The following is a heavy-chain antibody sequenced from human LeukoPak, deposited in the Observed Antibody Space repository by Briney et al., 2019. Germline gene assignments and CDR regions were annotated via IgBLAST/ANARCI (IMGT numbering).Heavy chain of an antibody. CDR1: GYTFTSYD. Sequence: ASVKVSCKASGYTFTSYDINWVRQATGQGLEWMGWMNPNSGNTGYAQKFQGRVTMTRNTSISTAYMELSSLRSEVTAVYYCARGLFDYGDYLLNWGQGTLVTVSS. CDR3: ARGLFDYGDYLLN. V-gene: IGHV1-8*01. D-gene: IGHD4-17*01. J-gene: IGHJ4*02. CDR2: MNPNSGNT.